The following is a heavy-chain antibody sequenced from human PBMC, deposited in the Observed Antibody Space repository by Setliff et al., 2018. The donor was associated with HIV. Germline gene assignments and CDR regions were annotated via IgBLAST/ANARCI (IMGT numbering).Heavy chain of an antibody. J-gene: IGHJ5*02. CDR1: GYTFISYG. D-gene: IGHD3-3*01. CDR2: ISGYNGDT. Sequence: ASVKVSCKASGYTFISYGYSWVRQAPGQGLQWMGWISGYNGDTNYAQELQGRVTMTTETSTSTAYMELRSLRSDDTAVFYCARHPMSRFLEWSHESWGQGTLVTVSS. V-gene: IGHV1-18*01. CDR3: ARHPMSRFLEWSHES.